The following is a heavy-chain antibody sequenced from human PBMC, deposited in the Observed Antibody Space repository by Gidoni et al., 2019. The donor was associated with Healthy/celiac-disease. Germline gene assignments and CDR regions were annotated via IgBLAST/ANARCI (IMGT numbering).Heavy chain of an antibody. Sequence: EVQLVESGGGLVKPGGSLRLSCAASGFTFSSYSMNWVRQAPGKGLEWVSSISSSSSYIYYADSVKGRFTISRDNAKNSLYLQMNSLRAEDTAVYYCARDRVGATGYWGQGTLVTVSS. V-gene: IGHV3-21*01. CDR1: GFTFSSYS. J-gene: IGHJ4*02. D-gene: IGHD1-26*01. CDR2: ISSSSSYI. CDR3: ARDRVGATGY.